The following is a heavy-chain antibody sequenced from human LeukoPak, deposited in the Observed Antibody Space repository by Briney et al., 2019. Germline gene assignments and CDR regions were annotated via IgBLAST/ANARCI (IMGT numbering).Heavy chain of an antibody. J-gene: IGHJ3*02. V-gene: IGHV4-59*08. D-gene: IGHD6-19*01. Sequence: SSETLSLTCTVSGGSISSYYWSWIRQPPGKGLESIGYIYSSGSTNYNPSLKSRVTMSVDTSMHQFSLKLSSVTAADTAVYYCARRLAVTGSPAFDIWGQGTMVTVSS. CDR3: ARRLAVTGSPAFDI. CDR2: IYSSGST. CDR1: GGSISSYY.